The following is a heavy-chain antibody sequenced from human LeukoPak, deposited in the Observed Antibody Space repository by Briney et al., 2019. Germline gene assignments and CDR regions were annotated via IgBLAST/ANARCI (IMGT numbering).Heavy chain of an antibody. CDR1: GGSFSGYY. Sequence: SENLSLTCAVYGGSFSGYYWRWIRQPPGKGLEWIREINHSGSTNYNPSLKSRVTISVDTSKNQFSLKLSSVTAADTAVYYCAGGYYYVKFDYWGQGTLVTVSS. J-gene: IGHJ4*02. D-gene: IGHD3-22*01. CDR3: AGGYYYVKFDY. CDR2: INHSGST. V-gene: IGHV4-34*01.